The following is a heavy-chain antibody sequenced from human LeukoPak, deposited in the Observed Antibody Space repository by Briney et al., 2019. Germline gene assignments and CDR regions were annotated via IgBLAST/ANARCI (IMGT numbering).Heavy chain of an antibody. D-gene: IGHD3-22*01. CDR1: GYTFTSYG. J-gene: IGHJ4*02. CDR2: INPNSGGT. V-gene: IGHV1-2*02. CDR3: ARDRGPRNYYDSSGYTFDY. Sequence: ASVKVSCKASGYTFTSYGISWVRQAPGQGLEWMGWINPNSGGTNYAQKFQGRVTMTRDTSISTAYMELSRLRSDDTAVYYCARDRGPRNYYDSSGYTFDYWGQGTLVTVSS.